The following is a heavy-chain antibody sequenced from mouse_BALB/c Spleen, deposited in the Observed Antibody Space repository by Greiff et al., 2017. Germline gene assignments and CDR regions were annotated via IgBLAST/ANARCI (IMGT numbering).Heavy chain of an antibody. J-gene: IGHJ2*01. CDR1: GYTFTDYN. V-gene: IGHV1-18*01. Sequence: VQLQQSGPELVKPGASVKIPCKASGYTFTDYNMYWVKQSHGKSLEWIGDINPNNGGTIYNQKFKGKATLTVDKSSSTAYMELRSLTSEDTAVYYCARGRDSSGYYFDYWGQGTTLTVSS. D-gene: IGHD3-2*01. CDR3: ARGRDSSGYYFDY. CDR2: INPNNGGT.